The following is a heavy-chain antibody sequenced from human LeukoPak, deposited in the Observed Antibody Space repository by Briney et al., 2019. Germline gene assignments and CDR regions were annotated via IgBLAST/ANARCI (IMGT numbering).Heavy chain of an antibody. J-gene: IGHJ4*02. D-gene: IGHD3-10*01. CDR2: IYYSGST. CDR1: GGSLSSSSYY. Sequence: SETLSLTCTVSGGSLSSSSYYWSWIRQPPGKGLEWIGYIYYSGSTNYNPSLKSRVTISVDTSKNQFSLKLSSVTAADTAVYYCARDPSYYGSGSYWAFDYWGQGTLVTVSS. CDR3: ARDPSYYGSGSYWAFDY. V-gene: IGHV4-61*01.